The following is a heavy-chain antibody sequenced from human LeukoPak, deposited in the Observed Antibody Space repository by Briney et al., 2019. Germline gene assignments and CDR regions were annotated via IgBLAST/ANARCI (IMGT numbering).Heavy chain of an antibody. CDR3: AKDREYCSSTSCYNHFDY. D-gene: IGHD2-2*02. CDR1: GFTFSSYG. J-gene: IGHJ4*02. Sequence: PGGSLRLSCAASGFTFSSYGMHWVRQAPGKGLEWVAFIRYDGSNKYYADSVKGRFTISRDNSKNTLYLQINSLRAEDTAVYYCAKDREYCSSTSCYNHFDYWGQGTLVTVSS. V-gene: IGHV3-30*02. CDR2: IRYDGSNK.